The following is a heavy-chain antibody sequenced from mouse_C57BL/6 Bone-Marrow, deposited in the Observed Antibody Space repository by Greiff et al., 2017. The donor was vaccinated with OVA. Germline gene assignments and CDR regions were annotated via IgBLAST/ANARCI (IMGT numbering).Heavy chain of an antibody. CDR3: ARLYYGAWFAY. J-gene: IGHJ3*01. CDR2: ISDGGSYT. CDR1: GFTFSSYA. D-gene: IGHD1-1*01. Sequence: DVMLVESGGGLVKPGGSLKLSCAASGFTFSSYAMSWVRQTPEKRLEWVATISDGGSYTYYPDNVKGRFTISRDNAKNNLYLQMSHLKSEDTAMYYCARLYYGAWFAYWGQGTLVTVSA. V-gene: IGHV5-4*03.